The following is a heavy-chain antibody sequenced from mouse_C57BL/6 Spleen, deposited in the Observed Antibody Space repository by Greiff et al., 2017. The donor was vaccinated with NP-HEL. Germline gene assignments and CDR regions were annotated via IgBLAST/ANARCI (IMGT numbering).Heavy chain of an antibody. CDR3: ARRDYYSSRTGYFDV. J-gene: IGHJ1*03. D-gene: IGHD1-1*01. CDR1: GYSFTDYT. Sequence: EVQLQQSGPELVQPGASVQLSCKASGYSFTDYTMNWVQQSNGKSLEWIGVIHPNYGTTRYNQKFKGKATLTVDQSSSTAYMQLNSRTYEDSADYYCARRDYYSSRTGYFDVWGKGTTVTVSS. V-gene: IGHV1-39*01. CDR2: IHPNYGTT.